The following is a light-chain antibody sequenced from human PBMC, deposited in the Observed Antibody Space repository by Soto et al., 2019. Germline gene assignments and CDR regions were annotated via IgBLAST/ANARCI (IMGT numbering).Light chain of an antibody. CDR3: QQYDGSPIT. J-gene: IGKJ5*01. CDR1: QSVGRSY. CDR2: SVS. V-gene: IGKV3-20*01. Sequence: DIVLTQSPCSLSLSLGDRATLSCRASQSVGRSYLAWYQQKPGQAPRLLISSVSKRATGIPDRFSGGGSGTDFTLTISRVEPEDFALYICQQYDGSPITFGQGTRLEIK.